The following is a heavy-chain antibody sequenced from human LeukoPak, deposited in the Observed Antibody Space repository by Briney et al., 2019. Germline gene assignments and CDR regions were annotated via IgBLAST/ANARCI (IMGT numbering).Heavy chain of an antibody. CDR1: GGSFSGYY. Sequence: PSETLSLTCAVYGGSFSGYYWSWIRQPPGKGLEWIGEINHSGSTNYNPSLKSRVTISVDTSKNQFSLKLSSVTAADTAVYYCARAAYVGSGDPWGQGTLVTVSS. CDR3: ARAAYVGSGDP. CDR2: INHSGST. D-gene: IGHD3-10*01. J-gene: IGHJ5*02. V-gene: IGHV4-34*01.